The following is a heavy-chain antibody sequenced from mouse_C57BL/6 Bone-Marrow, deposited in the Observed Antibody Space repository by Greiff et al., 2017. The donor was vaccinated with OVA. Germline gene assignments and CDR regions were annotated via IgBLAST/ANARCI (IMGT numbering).Heavy chain of an antibody. D-gene: IGHD5-2*01. CDR3: AREYVY. V-gene: IGHV5-12*01. Sequence: EVKLVESGGGLVQPGGSLKLSCAASGFTFSDYYMYWVRQTPEKRLEWVAYISNGGGSTYYPDTVKGRFTISRDNAKNTLYLQMSRLKSEDTAMYDCAREYVYWGQGTLVTVSA. CDR2: ISNGGGST. CDR1: GFTFSDYY. J-gene: IGHJ3*01.